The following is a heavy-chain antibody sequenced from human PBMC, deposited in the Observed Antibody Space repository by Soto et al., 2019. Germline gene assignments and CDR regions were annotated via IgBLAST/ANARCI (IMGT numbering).Heavy chain of an antibody. Sequence: QVQLVQSGAEVKKPGASVKVSCKASGYTFTSYGISWVRQAPGQGLEWMGWISAYNGNTNYAQKLQCRVTMTTDTSTSTAYMELRSLRSDDTAVYYCARADIVVVPAHYGMDVWGQGTTVTVSS. V-gene: IGHV1-18*04. CDR2: ISAYNGNT. CDR1: GYTFTSYG. D-gene: IGHD2-2*01. J-gene: IGHJ6*02. CDR3: ARADIVVVPAHYGMDV.